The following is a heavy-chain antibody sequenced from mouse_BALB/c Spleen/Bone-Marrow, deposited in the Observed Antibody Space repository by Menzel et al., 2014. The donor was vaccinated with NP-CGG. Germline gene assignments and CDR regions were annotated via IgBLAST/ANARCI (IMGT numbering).Heavy chain of an antibody. CDR1: GFSLXSYG. J-gene: IGHJ2*01. D-gene: IGHD2-1*01. Sequence: VQLQESGPSLVQPSQSLSITCTVSGFSLXSYGVHWVRQSPGKGLEWLGVIWRGGSTDYNAAFMSRLSITKDNSKSQVFFKMNSLQADDTAIYYCAKRGNYGSFDYWGQGTTLTVSS. V-gene: IGHV2-5-1*01. CDR3: AKRGNYGSFDY. CDR2: IWRGGST.